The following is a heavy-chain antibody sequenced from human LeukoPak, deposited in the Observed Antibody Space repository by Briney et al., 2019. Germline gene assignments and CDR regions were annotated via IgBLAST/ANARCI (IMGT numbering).Heavy chain of an antibody. CDR2: INWNGGST. D-gene: IGHD6-13*01. V-gene: IGHV3-20*04. CDR3: ARAVPTGIAAAGTAFGALDX. Sequence: GGSLRLSCAASGFTFDDYGMSWVRQAPGKGLEWVSGINWNGGSTGYADSVKGRFTISRDNAKNSLYLQMNSLRAEDTALYYCARAVPTGIAAAGTAFGALDXXGQGXXXTV. J-gene: IGHJ4*02. CDR1: GFTFDDYG.